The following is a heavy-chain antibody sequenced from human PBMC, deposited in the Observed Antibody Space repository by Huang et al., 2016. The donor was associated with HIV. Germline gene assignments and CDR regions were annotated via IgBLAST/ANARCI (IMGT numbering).Heavy chain of an antibody. CDR1: GFTFSRYS. Sequence: EVQLVESGGGLVKPGGSLRLSCAASGFTFSRYSMNWFRQASGKGLECVSSTNSSSSYIYYADSVKSRFTSSRDNAKNSLYLQMNSLRAEDTAVYYCARGRSAVDYWGQGTLVTVSS. J-gene: IGHJ4*02. D-gene: IGHD6-19*01. CDR3: ARGRSAVDY. V-gene: IGHV3-21*01. CDR2: TNSSSSYI.